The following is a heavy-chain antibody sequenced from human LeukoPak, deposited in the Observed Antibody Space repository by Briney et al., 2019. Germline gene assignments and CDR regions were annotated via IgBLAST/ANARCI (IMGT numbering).Heavy chain of an antibody. V-gene: IGHV1-69*01. CDR3: ATLYDSGSYRYYYYMDV. CDR2: IIPIFGTV. J-gene: IGHJ6*03. CDR1: GGTFSSYA. D-gene: IGHD3-16*02. Sequence: SVKVSCKASGGTFSSYAINWVRQAPGQGLEWMGGIIPIFGTVNYAQKFQGRVTITADESTSTVYMELSSLRSEDTAVYYCATLYDSGSYRYYYYMDVWGKGTTVTISS.